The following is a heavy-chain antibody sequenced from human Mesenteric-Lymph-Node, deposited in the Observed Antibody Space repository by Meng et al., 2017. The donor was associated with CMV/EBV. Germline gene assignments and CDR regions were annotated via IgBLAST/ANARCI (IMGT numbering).Heavy chain of an antibody. Sequence: SETLSLTCAVYGRSFSGYYWTWIRQPPGKGLEWIGEINHSGNTNYNPSLKSRVTISVDTSKSQFSLRLNSVTAADTAVYYCARGSNDYGDYENDAFDIWGQGAMVTVSS. J-gene: IGHJ3*02. D-gene: IGHD4-17*01. CDR1: GRSFSGYY. V-gene: IGHV4-34*01. CDR2: INHSGNT. CDR3: ARGSNDYGDYENDAFDI.